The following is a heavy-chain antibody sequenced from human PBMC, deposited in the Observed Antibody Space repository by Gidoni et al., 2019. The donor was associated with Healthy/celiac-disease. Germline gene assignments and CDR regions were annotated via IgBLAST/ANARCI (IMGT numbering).Heavy chain of an antibody. Sequence: EVQLLESGGGLVQTGGSLRLSCAASGFTFSSYAMSWVRQAPGKGLEWVSAISGSGGSTYYADSVKGRFTISRDNSKNTLYLQMNSLRAEDTAVYYCTWITMVRGVIIEPFDYWGQGTLVTVSS. V-gene: IGHV3-23*01. J-gene: IGHJ4*02. D-gene: IGHD3-10*01. CDR2: ISGSGGST. CDR3: TWITMVRGVIIEPFDY. CDR1: GFTFSSYA.